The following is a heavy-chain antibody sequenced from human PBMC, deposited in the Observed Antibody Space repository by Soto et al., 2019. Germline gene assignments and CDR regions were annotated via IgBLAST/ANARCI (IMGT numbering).Heavy chain of an antibody. J-gene: IGHJ3*02. Sequence: GGSLRLSCAASGFTFSSYAMSWVRQAPGKGLEWVSAISGSGGSTYYADSVKGRFTISRDNSKNTLYLQMNSLRAEDTAVYYCAKDLRSGSYGTDAFDIWGQGTMVTVSS. CDR1: GFTFSSYA. V-gene: IGHV3-23*01. CDR3: AKDLRSGSYGTDAFDI. D-gene: IGHD1-26*01. CDR2: ISGSGGST.